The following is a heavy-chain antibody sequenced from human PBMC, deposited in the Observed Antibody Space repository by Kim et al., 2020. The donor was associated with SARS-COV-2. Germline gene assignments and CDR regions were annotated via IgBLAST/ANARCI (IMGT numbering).Heavy chain of an antibody. CDR3: AKDDDTIVGATTGAFDY. V-gene: IGHV3-23*01. CDR1: GFTFSSYA. CDR2: ISGSGGST. J-gene: IGHJ4*02. D-gene: IGHD1-26*01. Sequence: GGSLRLSCAASGFTFSSYAMSWVRQAPGKGLEWVSAISGSGGSTYYADSVKGRFTISRDNSKNTLYLQMNSLRAEDTAVYYCAKDDDTIVGATTGAFDYWGQGTLGTVSS.